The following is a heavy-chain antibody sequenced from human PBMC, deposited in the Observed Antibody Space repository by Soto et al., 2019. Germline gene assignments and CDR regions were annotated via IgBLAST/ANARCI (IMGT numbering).Heavy chain of an antibody. V-gene: IGHV3-33*01. CDR1: GFTFSSYG. Sequence: QVQLVESGGGVVQPGRSLRLSCAASGFTFSSYGMHWVRQAPGKGLEWVAVIWYDGSNKYYADSMKGRFTISRDNSKNTLYLQMNSLRAEDTAVYYCARDYYDSSGYPSFDYWGQGTLVTVSS. J-gene: IGHJ4*02. CDR2: IWYDGSNK. D-gene: IGHD3-22*01. CDR3: ARDYYDSSGYPSFDY.